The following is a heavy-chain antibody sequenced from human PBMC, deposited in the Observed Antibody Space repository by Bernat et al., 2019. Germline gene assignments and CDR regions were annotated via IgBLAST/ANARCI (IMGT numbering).Heavy chain of an antibody. D-gene: IGHD6-25*01. CDR3: ARDIDAASSLDS. J-gene: IGHJ4*02. CDR1: GYTFTGYY. Sequence: QLVQSGAEVKKPGASVKVSCKASGYTFTGYYMHWVRQAPGQGLEWMGWIKPSSGDTNYAQIFQGRVTMTRDTSINTAYMELSSLRSDDTALYYCARDIDAASSLDSWGQGTPVTVSS. CDR2: IKPSSGDT. V-gene: IGHV1-2*02.